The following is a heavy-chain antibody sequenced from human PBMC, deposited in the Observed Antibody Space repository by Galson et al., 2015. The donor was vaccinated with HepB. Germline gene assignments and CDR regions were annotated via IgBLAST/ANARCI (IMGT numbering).Heavy chain of an antibody. D-gene: IGHD4-11*01. V-gene: IGHV6-1*01. CDR3: AGDGSNYLYFHY. CDR1: GDSVSRNSAG. Sequence: CAISGDSVSRNSAGWNWIRQSPSRGLEWLGRTYYRSKWYYDYAVSVKTRISINPDTSKNQFSLHLNSVTPEDTAVYYCAGDGSNYLYFHYWGQGTLVTVSS. J-gene: IGHJ1*01. CDR2: TYYRSKWYY.